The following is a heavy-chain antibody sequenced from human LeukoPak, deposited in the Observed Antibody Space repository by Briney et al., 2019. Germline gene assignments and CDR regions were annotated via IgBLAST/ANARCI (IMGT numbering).Heavy chain of an antibody. J-gene: IGHJ4*02. D-gene: IGHD1-1*01. Sequence: PGGSLRLSCAASGFTFTNYGMSWVRQAPGKGLEWVSAISGSGGSTFYADSVKGRFTISRDNSKNTLYLQMNSLRAEDTALYYCAKGLERESRLDSWGQGTLVTVSS. CDR2: ISGSGGST. CDR1: GFTFTNYG. V-gene: IGHV3-23*01. CDR3: AKGLERESRLDS.